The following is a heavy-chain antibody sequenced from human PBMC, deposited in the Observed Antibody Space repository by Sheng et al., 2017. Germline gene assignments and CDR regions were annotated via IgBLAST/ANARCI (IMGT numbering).Heavy chain of an antibody. J-gene: IGHJ6*02. CDR2: ISFDGSNE. D-gene: IGHD6-19*01. CDR3: GREGHTSGRCGVFQV. Sequence: QVQLVESGGGVVQPGRSLRLSCAASRFTFGGYTMHWVRQAPGKGLEWVAAISFDGSNEFYVDSVKGRFTISRDNSKNTLYLQMDSLRTEDTAVYYCGREGHTSGRCGVFQVWGQGTTVTVSS. V-gene: IGHV3-30*01. CDR1: RFTFGGYT.